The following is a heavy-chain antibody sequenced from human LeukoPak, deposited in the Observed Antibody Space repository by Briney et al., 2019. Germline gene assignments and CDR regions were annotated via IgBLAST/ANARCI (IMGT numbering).Heavy chain of an antibody. Sequence: KSSETLSLTCAVRGESFSAYFWSWIRQVPGKGLEWIGEIDHRGVSTYNPSLKRRATMLVDTSNNHFSLSLTSVTAADTATYYCASRSLTLAAARCFDDWGQGTVVTVSS. V-gene: IGHV4-34*01. CDR1: GESFSAYF. D-gene: IGHD2-15*01. CDR3: ASRSLTLAAARCFDD. CDR2: IDHRGVS. J-gene: IGHJ4*03.